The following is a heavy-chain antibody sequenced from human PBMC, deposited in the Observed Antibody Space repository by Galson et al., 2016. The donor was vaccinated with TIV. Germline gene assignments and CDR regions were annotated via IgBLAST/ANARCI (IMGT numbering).Heavy chain of an antibody. Sequence: QSGAEVKKPGESLKISCKASGYSFTTYWIAWVRQMPGKDLEWMGIIFPDDSETAYSPSFEGQVTISVDKSLNVAYVQWNSLRTSDTAMYYCARQTTRSFDSWGQGTRVTVSS. J-gene: IGHJ4*02. D-gene: IGHD4-17*01. CDR1: GYSFTTYW. CDR2: IFPDDSET. V-gene: IGHV5-51*01. CDR3: ARQTTRSFDS.